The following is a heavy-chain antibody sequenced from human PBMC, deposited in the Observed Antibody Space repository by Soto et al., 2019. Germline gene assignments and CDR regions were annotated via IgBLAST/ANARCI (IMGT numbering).Heavy chain of an antibody. V-gene: IGHV4-31*03. Sequence: LSLTCTVSGGSISSGGYYWSWIRQHPGKGLEWIGYIYYSGSTYYNPSLKSRVTISVDTSKNQFSLKLSSVTAADTAVYYCARVLECSGGSCFQRSGWFDPWGQGTLVTVSS. CDR3: ARVLECSGGSCFQRSGWFDP. CDR2: IYYSGST. D-gene: IGHD2-15*01. CDR1: GGSISSGGYY. J-gene: IGHJ5*02.